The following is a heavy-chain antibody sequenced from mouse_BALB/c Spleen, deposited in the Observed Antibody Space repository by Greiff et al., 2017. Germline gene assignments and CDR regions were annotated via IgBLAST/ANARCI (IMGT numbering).Heavy chain of an antibody. V-gene: IGHV5-12-2*01. D-gene: IGHD2-4*01. CDR3: ARHDTMITTSAWFAY. Sequence: DVQLVESGGGLVQPGGSLKLSCAASGFTFSSYTMSWVRQTPEKRLEWVAYISNGGGSTYYPDTVKGRFTISRDNAKNTLYLQMSSLKSEDTAMYYCARHDTMITTSAWFAYWGQGTLVTVSA. J-gene: IGHJ3*01. CDR2: ISNGGGST. CDR1: GFTFSSYT.